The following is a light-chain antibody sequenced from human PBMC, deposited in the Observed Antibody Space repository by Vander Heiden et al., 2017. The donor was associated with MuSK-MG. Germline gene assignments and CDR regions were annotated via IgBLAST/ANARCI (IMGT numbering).Light chain of an antibody. Sequence: SYELSQPPSVSVSPGQTSIITCSRDKLGDKYSCCYQQKPGPSPMRCIYQDSKRPSGIPERFSGSNSATTATLTISGTQAVDESYYYCQEWNSSTVVFGGGTKLTVL. CDR2: QDS. V-gene: IGLV3-1*01. CDR1: KLGDKY. CDR3: QEWNSSTVV. J-gene: IGLJ2*01.